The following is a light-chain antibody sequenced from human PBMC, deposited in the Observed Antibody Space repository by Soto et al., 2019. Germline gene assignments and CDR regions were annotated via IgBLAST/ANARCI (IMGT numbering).Light chain of an antibody. CDR1: SSNIAANS. V-gene: IGLV1-51*01. CDR3: GTWDSSLSAV. Sequence: QSVLTQPPSVSAAPGQEVTISCSGSSSNIAANSVSWYQHLPGTAPKLLIYDNNKRPSGIPDRFSGSKSGTSATLGITGLQTGDEADYYCGTWDSSLSAVFGGGTKLTVL. CDR2: DNN. J-gene: IGLJ3*02.